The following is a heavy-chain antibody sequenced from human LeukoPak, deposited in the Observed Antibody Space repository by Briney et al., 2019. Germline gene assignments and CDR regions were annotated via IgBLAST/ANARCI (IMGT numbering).Heavy chain of an antibody. CDR3: ARVSPSRPYYYDSSGYLDAFDI. Sequence: ASVTVSCKASGYTFTGYHMHWVRQAPGQGLEWMGWINPNSGGTNYAQKFQGRVTMTRDSSISTAYMELSRLRSDDTAVYYCARVSPSRPYYYDSSGYLDAFDIWGQGTMVTVSS. D-gene: IGHD3-22*01. CDR2: INPNSGGT. V-gene: IGHV1-2*02. CDR1: GYTFTGYH. J-gene: IGHJ3*02.